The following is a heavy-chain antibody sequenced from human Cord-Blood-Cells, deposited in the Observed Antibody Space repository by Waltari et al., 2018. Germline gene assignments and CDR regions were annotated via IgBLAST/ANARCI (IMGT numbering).Heavy chain of an antibody. D-gene: IGHD6-13*01. Sequence: QVQLQQWGAGLLKPSETLSITCAVYGGSFSGYYWSWIRQPPGKGLEWIGENNHSGSTNYNPSLKSRVTISVDTSKNQFSLKLSSVTAADTAVYYCARAGYSSRHYGMDVWGQGTTVTVSS. CDR1: GGSFSGYY. CDR3: ARAGYSSRHYGMDV. J-gene: IGHJ6*02. V-gene: IGHV4-34*01. CDR2: NNHSGST.